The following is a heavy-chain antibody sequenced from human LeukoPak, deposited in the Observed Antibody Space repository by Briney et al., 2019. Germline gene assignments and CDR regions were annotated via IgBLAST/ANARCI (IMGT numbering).Heavy chain of an antibody. CDR1: GFIFSSYA. V-gene: IGHV3-23*01. Sequence: GGSLRLSCAASGFIFSSYAMSWVRQAPGRGLEWVSAISGSGGSTYYADSAKGRFTISRDNSKNTLYLQMNSLRAEDTAVYYCVSPKYSSAWFFDYWGQGTLVTVSS. D-gene: IGHD6-19*01. J-gene: IGHJ4*02. CDR2: ISGSGGST. CDR3: VSPKYSSAWFFDY.